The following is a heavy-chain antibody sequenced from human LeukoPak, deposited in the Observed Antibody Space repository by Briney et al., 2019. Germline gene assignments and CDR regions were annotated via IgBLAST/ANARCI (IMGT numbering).Heavy chain of an antibody. D-gene: IGHD2-15*01. CDR2: INPNSGGT. CDR1: GYTFTGYY. V-gene: IGHV1-2*04. CDR3: ARVRRYCSGGSCYDDAFDI. J-gene: IGHJ3*02. Sequence: ASVKVSCKASGYTFTGYYMHWVRQAPGQGLEWMGWINPNSGGTNYAQKFQGWVTMTRDTSISTAYMELSRLRSDDTAVYYCARVRRYCSGGSCYDDAFDIWGQGTMVTVSS.